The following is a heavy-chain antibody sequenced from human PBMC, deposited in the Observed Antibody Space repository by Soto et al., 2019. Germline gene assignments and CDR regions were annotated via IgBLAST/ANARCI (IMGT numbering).Heavy chain of an antibody. J-gene: IGHJ3*01. D-gene: IGHD1-26*01. Sequence: GGSLRLSCAASGFTFNGYSMNWVRQAPGKGLEWVSYITSTSTTIYYADSVKGRFTISRDNAKNSLYLQMNSLRDEDTAVYYCAREGSGHYFAFDFWGQGTMVTVSS. CDR1: GFTFNGYS. V-gene: IGHV3-48*02. CDR3: AREGSGHYFAFDF. CDR2: ITSTSTTI.